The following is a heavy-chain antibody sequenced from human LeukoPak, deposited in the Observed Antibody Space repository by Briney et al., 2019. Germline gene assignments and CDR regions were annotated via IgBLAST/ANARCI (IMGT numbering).Heavy chain of an antibody. D-gene: IGHD4-11*01. Sequence: ASVKVSCKASGYTFTSYAMHWVRQAPGQRLEWMGWINAGNGNTKHPQKLQGRVTITRDTSASTVYMNLSSLRSEDRAVYYCARDDYSWEGYFQHWGQGTLVTVSS. CDR3: ARDDYSWEGYFQH. V-gene: IGHV1-3*01. CDR2: INAGNGNT. J-gene: IGHJ1*01. CDR1: GYTFTSYA.